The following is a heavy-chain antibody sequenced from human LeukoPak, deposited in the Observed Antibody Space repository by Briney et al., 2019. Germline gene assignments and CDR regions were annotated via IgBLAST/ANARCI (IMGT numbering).Heavy chain of an antibody. Sequence: PGGSLRLSCAASGFTFYTYALSWVRQAPGKGLEWISAISGSGVSPYYADSVKGRFTISRDNSKNSLYLQMNSLRAEDTALYYCASRPPHGRYVVFDYWGQGTLVTVSS. CDR1: GFTFYTYA. V-gene: IGHV3-23*01. CDR2: ISGSGVSP. J-gene: IGHJ4*02. CDR3: ASRPPHGRYVVFDY. D-gene: IGHD3-16*01.